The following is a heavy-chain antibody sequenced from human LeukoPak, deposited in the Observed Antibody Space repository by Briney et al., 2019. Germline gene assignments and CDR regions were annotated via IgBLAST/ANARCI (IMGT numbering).Heavy chain of an antibody. CDR2: IIPILGIA. Sequence: ASVKVSCKASGYTFTGYYIHWVRQAPGQGLEWMGRIIPILGIANYAQKFQGRVTITADKSTSTAYMELSSLRSEDTAVYYCARERWYSSSWYDNWFDPWGQGTQVTVSS. J-gene: IGHJ5*02. D-gene: IGHD6-13*01. V-gene: IGHV1-69*04. CDR3: ARERWYSSSWYDNWFDP. CDR1: GYTFTGYY.